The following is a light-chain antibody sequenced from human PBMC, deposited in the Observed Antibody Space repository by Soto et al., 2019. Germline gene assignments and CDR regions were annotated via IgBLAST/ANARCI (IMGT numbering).Light chain of an antibody. CDR2: DAS. CDR3: QHRNIWPWT. J-gene: IGKJ1*01. V-gene: IGKV3-11*01. Sequence: EIVLTQSPATLSLSPGERATLSCWASQSVNRYLVWYQQKPGQAPRLLMYDASKRATGIPARFSGSGSGTAFTLTFSSLGPEDFAVYDCQHRNIWPWTFGQGTKVDIK. CDR1: QSVNRY.